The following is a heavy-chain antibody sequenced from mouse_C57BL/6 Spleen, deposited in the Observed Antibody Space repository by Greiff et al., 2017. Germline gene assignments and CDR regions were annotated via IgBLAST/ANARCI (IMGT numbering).Heavy chain of an antibody. CDR2: LYWGDVK. J-gene: IGHJ4*01. V-gene: IGHV8-12*01. CDR3: ARRSTVVATDAMDY. Sequence: QVTLKESGPGILQSSQTLSLTCSFSGFSLSTSGMGVSWLRHPSGNGLKWLAHLYWGDVKRNNPSLKSRPTISKDTSRIQVFLKITSVDTADTATYYGARRSTVVATDAMDYWGQGTSVTVSS. D-gene: IGHD1-1*01. CDR1: GFSLSTSGMG.